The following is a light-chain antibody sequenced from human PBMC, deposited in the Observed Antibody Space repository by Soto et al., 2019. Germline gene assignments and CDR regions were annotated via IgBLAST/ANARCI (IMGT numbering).Light chain of an antibody. V-gene: IGKV1-5*01. CDR1: QSINSW. CDR3: QRYNAFSQT. Sequence: DIQMTQSPSTLSASVGDRVTITCRASQSINSWLAWYQQKPGKAPKVLIYDASSLQSGVPSKFGGSGSGTEFTLTIGSLQPEDAATYYCQRYNAFSQTFGQGTKVEI. CDR2: DAS. J-gene: IGKJ1*01.